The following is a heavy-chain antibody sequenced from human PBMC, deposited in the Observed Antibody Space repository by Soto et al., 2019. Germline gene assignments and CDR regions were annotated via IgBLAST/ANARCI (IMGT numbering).Heavy chain of an antibody. CDR3: ARASVGPPGGGSWTMPFDS. J-gene: IGHJ5*01. CDR1: GGSVSSYY. V-gene: IGHV4-4*07. Sequence: QVQLQESGPGLVKPSETLSLTCTVSGGSVSSYYWSWIRQPAGKGLEWIGRIYTGGRPNYTPSLKSRVTMSVDTSTNPSSLRLTSVTAADTAVYYCARASVGPPGGGSWTMPFDSWGQGTLVTVSS. CDR2: IYTGGRP. D-gene: IGHD2-15*01.